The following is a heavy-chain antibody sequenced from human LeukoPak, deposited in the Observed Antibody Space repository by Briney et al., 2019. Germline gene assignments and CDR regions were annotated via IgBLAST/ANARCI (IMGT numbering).Heavy chain of an antibody. V-gene: IGHV4-34*12. CDR3: ARGLASGYPPIPFDY. CDR2: IIDTGST. J-gene: IGHJ4*02. CDR1: DGSFSGYY. D-gene: IGHD3-3*01. Sequence: SETLTLTCAVYDGSFSGYYWTWIRQPPGKGLEWIGEIIDTGSTKYNSSLKSRVTISVDTSKNQFSLSLDSVTAADTAVYYCARGLASGYPPIPFDYWGQGTLVTVSS.